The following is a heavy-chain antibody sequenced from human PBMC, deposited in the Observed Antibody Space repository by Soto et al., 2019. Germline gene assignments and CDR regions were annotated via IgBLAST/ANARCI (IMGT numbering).Heavy chain of an antibody. J-gene: IGHJ3*02. CDR2: IYYSGST. CDR3: ARRDSGSYYTEFAFDI. D-gene: IGHD1-26*01. CDR1: GGSVSSSSYY. V-gene: IGHV4-39*01. Sequence: SETLSLTCTVSGGSVSSSSYYWGWIRQPPGKGLEWIGSIYYSGSTYYNPSLKSRVTISVDTSKNQFSLKLSSVTAADTAVYYCARRDSGSYYTEFAFDIWGQGTMVTVSS.